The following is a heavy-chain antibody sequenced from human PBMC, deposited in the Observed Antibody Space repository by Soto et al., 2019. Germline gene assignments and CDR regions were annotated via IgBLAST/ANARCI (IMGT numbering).Heavy chain of an antibody. CDR3: ARHSWELRKTFDY. CDR1: GGSISSGGYY. CDR2: IYYSGST. D-gene: IGHD1-7*01. J-gene: IGHJ4*01. V-gene: IGHV4-31*03. Sequence: SETLSLTCTVSGGSISSGGYYWSWIRQHPGKGLEWIGYIYYSGSTYYNPSLKSRVTISLDTSKNQFSLKLSSVTAADTAVYLCARHSWELRKTFDYWGQGTLVTVSS.